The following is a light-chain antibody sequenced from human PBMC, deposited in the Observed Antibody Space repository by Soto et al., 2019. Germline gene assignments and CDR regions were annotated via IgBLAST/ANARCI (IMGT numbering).Light chain of an antibody. CDR1: FSNIGSRT. J-gene: IGLJ2*01. CDR2: SNH. V-gene: IGLV1-44*01. Sequence: QSVLTQPPSTSGTPGQRVTISCSGSFSNIGSRTVNWYQHVPGTAPKLLIYSNHQRPSGVPDRFSGSKSGTSASLAISGLQSEDEADYYCAAWDDSLNGLVFGGGTKLTVL. CDR3: AAWDDSLNGLV.